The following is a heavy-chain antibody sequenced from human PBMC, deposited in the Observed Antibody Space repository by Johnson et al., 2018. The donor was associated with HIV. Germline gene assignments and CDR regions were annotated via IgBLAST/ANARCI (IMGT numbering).Heavy chain of an antibody. CDR1: GFIFNTFG. CDR3: AKDFGRYCSGGSCYSMSP. J-gene: IGHJ3*01. Sequence: HVQLVESGGGVVQPGRSLRLSCAASGFIFNTFGMHWVRQAPGKGLEWVAFIRYDGSIQYYADSVQGRFTISRDNSKNTLYLQMHSLRLEDTAVYYCAKDFGRYCSGGSCYSMSPWCQGTMVTVSS. V-gene: IGHV3-30*02. CDR2: IRYDGSIQ. D-gene: IGHD2-15*01.